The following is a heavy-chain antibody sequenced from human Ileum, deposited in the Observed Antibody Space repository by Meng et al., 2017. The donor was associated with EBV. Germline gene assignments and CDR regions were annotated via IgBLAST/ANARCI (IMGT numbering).Heavy chain of an antibody. CDR1: GGSISSDYW. D-gene: IGHD1-26*01. CDR3: VRGGTYYLSY. J-gene: IGHJ4*02. Sequence: VPLPCAGPVMVAPSGPLPLPCATSGGSISSDYWWSWVRQSPEKGLEWIGEMYPTGPTYYNPSLKGRVSISIDKSKNQLSLKLNSVTAADTAVYYCVRGGTYYLSYWGQGSLVTVSS. CDR2: MYPTGPT. V-gene: IGHV4-4*02.